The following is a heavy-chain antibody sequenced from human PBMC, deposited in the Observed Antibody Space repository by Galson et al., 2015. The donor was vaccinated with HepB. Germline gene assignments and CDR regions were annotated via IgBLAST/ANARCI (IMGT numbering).Heavy chain of an antibody. D-gene: IGHD2-2*01. J-gene: IGHJ3*01. CDR2: IYYTGST. V-gene: IGHV4-39*01. Sequence: SETLSLTCTVSGGSISTDSYSWGWGWVRQPPGKGLEWIGNIYYTGSTSYSPSLKSPVTISIDTSKNQFSLMLSSVTAADTAVYYCASYCSSAYCQKKHGFDVWGQGTMVTVSS. CDR3: ASYCSSAYCQKKHGFDV. CDR1: GGSISTDSYS.